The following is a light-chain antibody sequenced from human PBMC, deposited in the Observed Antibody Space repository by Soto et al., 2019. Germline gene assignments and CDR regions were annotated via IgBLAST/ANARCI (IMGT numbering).Light chain of an antibody. Sequence: IQMTQSPSSLYASVGDRVTITCRTSPSISNYLNWYQQKPGKAPKLLIYSASTLQSWVPSRFTGTGSETDFTLTITSRQPEDFATYYCQQSYSTPTFGGGTKVQIK. CDR1: PSISNY. J-gene: IGKJ4*02. V-gene: IGKV1-39*01. CDR3: QQSYSTPT. CDR2: SAS.